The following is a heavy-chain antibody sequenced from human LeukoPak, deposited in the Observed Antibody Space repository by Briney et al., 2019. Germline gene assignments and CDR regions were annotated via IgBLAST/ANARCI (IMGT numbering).Heavy chain of an antibody. CDR2: IKGDGSDN. Sequence: GGSLRLSCAASGFTFSSYWMSWVRQAPGNGLEGVANIKGDGSDNHYVDSVRGRFTISRDNAKNSLYLQMNSLRAEDTAVYYCARDLGYYRADYWGQGTLVTVSS. V-gene: IGHV3-7*04. D-gene: IGHD1-26*01. CDR1: GFTFSSYW. J-gene: IGHJ4*02. CDR3: ARDLGYYRADY.